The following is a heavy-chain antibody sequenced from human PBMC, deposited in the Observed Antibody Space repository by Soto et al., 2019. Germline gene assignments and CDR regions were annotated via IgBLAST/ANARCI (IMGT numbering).Heavy chain of an antibody. CDR1: GDSITSDDYY. J-gene: IGHJ4*02. V-gene: IGHV4-30-4*01. CDR2: IYYTGSA. Sequence: PSETLSLTCTVSGDSITSDDYYWSWIRQPPGKGLEWIGHIYYTGSAYYNPSLKSRVTISPDTSKNQFSLQLSSVTAADTAVYYCARVYTMIVKIWGQGTLVTVSS. D-gene: IGHD3-22*01. CDR3: ARVYTMIVKI.